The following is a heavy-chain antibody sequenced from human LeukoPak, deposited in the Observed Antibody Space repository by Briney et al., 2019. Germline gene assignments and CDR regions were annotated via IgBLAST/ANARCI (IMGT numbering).Heavy chain of an antibody. D-gene: IGHD3-22*01. Sequence: TSETLSLTCTVSSGSNYWSWIRQPPGKGLEWIAYIHYSGSPHYNPSLKSRVTASIDTSKNQFSLKLNSVTAADTAVYYCTRDGPRSSGYPDTWGQGTLVTVSS. V-gene: IGHV4-59*12. J-gene: IGHJ5*02. CDR3: TRDGPRSSGYPDT. CDR1: SGSNY. CDR2: IHYSGSP.